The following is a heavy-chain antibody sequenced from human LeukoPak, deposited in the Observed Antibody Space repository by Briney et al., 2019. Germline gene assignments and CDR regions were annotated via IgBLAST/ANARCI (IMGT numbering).Heavy chain of an antibody. CDR3: AREGTMIVALSGMDV. CDR2: IIPILGIA. CDR1: GGTFSSYA. V-gene: IGHV1-69*04. Sequence: ASVKVSCKASGGTFSSYAISWVRQAPGQGLEWMGRIIPILGIANYAQKFQGRVTITADKSTSTAYMELSSLRSEDTAVYYCAREGTMIVALSGMDVWGQGTTVTVSS. D-gene: IGHD3-22*01. J-gene: IGHJ6*02.